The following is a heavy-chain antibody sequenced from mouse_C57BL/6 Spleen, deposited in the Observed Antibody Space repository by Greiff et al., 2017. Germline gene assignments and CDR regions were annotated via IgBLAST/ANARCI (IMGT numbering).Heavy chain of an antibody. CDR1: GYSITSGYY. CDR3: ASYGREGFAY. D-gene: IGHD1-1*01. J-gene: IGHJ3*01. V-gene: IGHV3-6*01. Sequence: VQLQQSGPGLVKPSQSLSLTCSVTGYSITSGYYWNWIRQLPGNQLEWMGYISYDGSNNYNPSLKNRIPITRDTSKNQFFLKLNSVATEDTATYYCASYGREGFAYWGQGTLVTVSA. CDR2: ISYDGSN.